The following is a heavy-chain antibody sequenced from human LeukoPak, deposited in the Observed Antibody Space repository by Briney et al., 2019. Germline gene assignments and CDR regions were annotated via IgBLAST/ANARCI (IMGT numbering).Heavy chain of an antibody. CDR3: AKARRIAVAGTVPYFDY. CDR2: ISGSGGST. D-gene: IGHD6-19*01. V-gene: IGHV3-23*01. J-gene: IGHJ4*02. CDR1: GFTFSSYA. Sequence: PGGSLRLSCAASGFTFSSYAMSWVRQAPGKGLEWVSAISGSGGSTYHADSVKGRFTISRDNSKNTLYLQMNSLRAEDTAVYYCAKARRIAVAGTVPYFDYWGQGTLVTVSS.